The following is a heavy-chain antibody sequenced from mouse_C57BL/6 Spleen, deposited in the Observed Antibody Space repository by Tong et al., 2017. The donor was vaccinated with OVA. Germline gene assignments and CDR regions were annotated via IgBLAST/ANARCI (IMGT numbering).Heavy chain of an antibody. Sequence: EVQLQESGPVLVKPGASVKMPCKASGYTFTDYNMDWVKQSHGKSLEWIGDINPNNGGTIYNQKFKGKATLTVDKSSSTAYMELRSLTSEDTAVYYCARGPSTVVAHWYFDVWGTGTTVTVSS. CDR3: ARGPSTVVAHWYFDV. V-gene: IGHV1-18*01. CDR1: GYTFTDYN. D-gene: IGHD1-1*01. J-gene: IGHJ1*03. CDR2: INPNNGGT.